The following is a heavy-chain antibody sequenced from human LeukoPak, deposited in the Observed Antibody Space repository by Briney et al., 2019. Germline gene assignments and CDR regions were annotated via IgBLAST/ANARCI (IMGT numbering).Heavy chain of an antibody. CDR1: GGSFSGYY. V-gene: IGHV4-34*01. Sequence: PSETLSLTCAVYGGSFSGYYWSWIRQPPGKGLEWIGEINHSGSTNYNPSLKSRVTISVDTSKNQFSLKLSSVTAADTAVYYCARPRGVYSYGPFDYWGQGTLVTVSS. D-gene: IGHD5-18*01. CDR2: INHSGST. CDR3: ARPRGVYSYGPFDY. J-gene: IGHJ4*02.